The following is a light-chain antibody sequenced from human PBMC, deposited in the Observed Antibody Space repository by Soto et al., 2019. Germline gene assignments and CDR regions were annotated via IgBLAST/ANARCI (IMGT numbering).Light chain of an antibody. CDR2: EVT. Sequence: SVLTQPPSASGSRGQSVTIASTGTSGDIGGYDYVSWYQQHPGKAPKLMIYEVTKRPLGVPARFSGSKSGNTASLTVSGLQAEDEADYYCSSYAGSNNPYVFGTGTTVTVL. CDR1: SGDIGGYDY. CDR3: SSYAGSNNPYV. V-gene: IGLV2-8*01. J-gene: IGLJ1*01.